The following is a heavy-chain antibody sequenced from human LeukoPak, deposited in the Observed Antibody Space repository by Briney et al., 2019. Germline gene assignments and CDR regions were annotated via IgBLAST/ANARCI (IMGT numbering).Heavy chain of an antibody. D-gene: IGHD2-15*01. J-gene: IGHJ6*02. CDR2: ISYDGSNK. CDR1: GFTFSSYA. V-gene: IGHV3-30-3*01. Sequence: GGSLRLSCAASGFTFSSYAMHWVRQAPGKGLEWVAVISYDGSNKYYADSVKGRFTISRDNSKNTLYLQMNSLRAEDTAVYYCARDKGYCSGGSCYSEYYYYGMDVWGQGTTVTVSS. CDR3: ARDKGYCSGGSCYSEYYYYGMDV.